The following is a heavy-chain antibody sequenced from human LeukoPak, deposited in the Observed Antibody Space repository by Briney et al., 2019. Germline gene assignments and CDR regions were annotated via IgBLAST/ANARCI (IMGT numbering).Heavy chain of an antibody. V-gene: IGHV4-34*01. Sequence: SETLSLTCAVYGGSFSGYYGSWIRQPPGKGLEWIGEINHSGSTNYNPSLKSRVTISVDTSKNQFSLKLSSVTAADTAVYYCAGAAAADSFDYWGQGTLVTVSS. D-gene: IGHD6-13*01. J-gene: IGHJ4*02. CDR1: GGSFSGYY. CDR3: AGAAAADSFDY. CDR2: INHSGST.